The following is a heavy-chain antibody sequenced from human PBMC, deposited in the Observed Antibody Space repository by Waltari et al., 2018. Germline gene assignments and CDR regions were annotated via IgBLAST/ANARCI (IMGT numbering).Heavy chain of an antibody. CDR3: ARDYSSWGFDY. J-gene: IGHJ4*02. V-gene: IGHV3-53*01. D-gene: IGHD6-19*01. CDR1: GFNVRSNY. Sequence: EFQLVESGGGLVQPGGSLSVSCVISGFNVRSNYMNWVRQAPGKGLEWVSVIYSGGGTNYADSVKGRFSVSRDNSKNTLFLQMNSLRADDTAVYYCARDYSSWGFDYWGQGTLVTVSP. CDR2: IYSGGGT.